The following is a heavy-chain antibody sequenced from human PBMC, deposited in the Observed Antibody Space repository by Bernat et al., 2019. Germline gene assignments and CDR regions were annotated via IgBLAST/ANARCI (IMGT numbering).Heavy chain of an antibody. V-gene: IGHV3-7*03. J-gene: IGHJ3*02. D-gene: IGHD2-15*01. CDR2: IKEDGSET. CDR3: VTTGGTYCSGPACYWDVFDK. CDR1: GFTLRSYW. Sequence: EAQLVESGGALVQPGGSLRLSCEVSGFTLRSYWMSWVRQAPGKGLEWVANIKEDGSETYYVDFVKGRFTISRDNARNSLFLQMNSLRVDDTAVYYCVTTGGTYCSGPACYWDVFDKWGQGTVVTVSS.